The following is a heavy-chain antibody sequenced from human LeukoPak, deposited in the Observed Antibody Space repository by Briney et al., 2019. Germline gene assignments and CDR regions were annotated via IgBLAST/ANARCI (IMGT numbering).Heavy chain of an antibody. J-gene: IGHJ4*02. V-gene: IGHV3-30*18. CDR3: AKGFTVTTTD. Sequence: GRSLRLSCAASGFTFSTYGIHWVGQAPGKGLEWVAVISYDGSNKYYADSVKGRFTISRDNSKNTLYLQMNSLRTEDTAVYYCAKGFTVTTTDWGRGTLVTVSS. CDR1: GFTFSTYG. CDR2: ISYDGSNK. D-gene: IGHD4-17*01.